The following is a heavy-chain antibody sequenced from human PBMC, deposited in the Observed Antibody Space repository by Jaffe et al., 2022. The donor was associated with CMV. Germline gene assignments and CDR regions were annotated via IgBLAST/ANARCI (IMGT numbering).Heavy chain of an antibody. D-gene: IGHD4-17*01. CDR1: GFTVSSNY. V-gene: IGHV3-53*01. Sequence: EVQLVESGGGLIQPGGSLRLSCAASGFTVSSNYMSWVRQAPGKGLEWVSVIYSGGSTYYADSVKGRFTISRDNSKNTLYLQMNSLRAEDTAVYYCARDSTVTTEGRGVGYYYYGMDVWGQGTTVTVSS. CDR3: ARDSTVTTEGRGVGYYYYGMDV. J-gene: IGHJ6*02. CDR2: IYSGGST.